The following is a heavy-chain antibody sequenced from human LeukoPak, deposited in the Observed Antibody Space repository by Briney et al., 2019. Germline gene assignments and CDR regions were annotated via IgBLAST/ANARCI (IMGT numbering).Heavy chain of an antibody. CDR2: IYYSGST. CDR3: ARGWDILTSNAFDI. CDR1: GGSTSSYY. V-gene: IGHV4-59*01. D-gene: IGHD3-9*01. J-gene: IGHJ3*02. Sequence: SETLSLTCTVSGGSTSSYYWSWIRQPPRKGLEWIGYIYYSGSTNYNPSLKSRVTISVDTSKNQFSLKLSSVTAADTAVYYCARGWDILTSNAFDIWGQGTMVTVSS.